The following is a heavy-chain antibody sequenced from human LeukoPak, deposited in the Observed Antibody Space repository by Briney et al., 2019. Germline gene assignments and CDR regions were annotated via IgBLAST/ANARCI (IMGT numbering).Heavy chain of an antibody. D-gene: IGHD4-11*01. V-gene: IGHV3-21*01. Sequence: GGSLRLSCAASGFTFSTYSMNWVRQAPGKGLEWVSSISSSGSYIYYADSVKGRFTISRDNAKNSVFPQMNSLRAEDTAVYYCARHNRPTYSNYDEWAVDYWGQGTLVSVSS. CDR1: GFTFSTYS. J-gene: IGHJ4*02. CDR2: ISSSGSYI. CDR3: ARHNRPTYSNYDEWAVDY.